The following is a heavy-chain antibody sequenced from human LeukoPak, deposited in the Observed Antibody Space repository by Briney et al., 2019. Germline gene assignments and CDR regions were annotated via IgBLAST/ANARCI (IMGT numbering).Heavy chain of an antibody. V-gene: IGHV4-34*01. CDR2: INHSGST. D-gene: IGHD6-19*01. CDR3: ARGAAVAGTYWYFDL. Sequence: SETLSLTCAVYGGSLSGYYWNWIRRPPGQGLEWIGEINHSGSTNYNPSLKSRVTISVDTSKNQFSLKLNSVTAADTAVYYCARGAAVAGTYWYFDLWGRGTLVTVSS. J-gene: IGHJ2*01. CDR1: GGSLSGYY.